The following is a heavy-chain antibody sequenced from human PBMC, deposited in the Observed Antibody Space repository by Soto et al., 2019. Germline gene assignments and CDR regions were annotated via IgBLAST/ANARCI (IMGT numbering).Heavy chain of an antibody. CDR3: ATVTTSSGWFDP. CDR2: FDPEDGET. V-gene: IGHV1-24*01. Sequence: ASVKVSCKVSGYTLTELSMHWVRQAPGKGLEWMGGFDPEDGETIYAQKFQGRVTMTEDTSTDTAYMELSSLRSEDTAVYYCATVTTSSGWFDPWGQGTLVTAPQ. D-gene: IGHD4-17*01. J-gene: IGHJ5*02. CDR1: GYTLTELS.